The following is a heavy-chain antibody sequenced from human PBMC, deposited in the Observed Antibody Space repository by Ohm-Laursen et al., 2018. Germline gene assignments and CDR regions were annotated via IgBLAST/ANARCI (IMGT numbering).Heavy chain of an antibody. Sequence: SDTLSLTCTVSGGSITSFYWSWIRQSPGKGLEWIGYIYYSGSTNYNPSLKSRVTISVDTSKNQFSLKLSSVTAADTAVYYCARRVRSGYYLGYWGQGTLVTVSS. V-gene: IGHV4-59*08. D-gene: IGHD3-22*01. CDR2: IYYSGST. J-gene: IGHJ4*02. CDR1: GGSITSFY. CDR3: ARRVRSGYYLGY.